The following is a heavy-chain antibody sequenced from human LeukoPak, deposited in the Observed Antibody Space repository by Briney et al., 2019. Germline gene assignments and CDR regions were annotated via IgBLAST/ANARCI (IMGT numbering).Heavy chain of an antibody. D-gene: IGHD3-10*01. CDR3: ARGRAMVRAIPYWYFDL. CDR1: GYTFTSYG. CDR2: ISAYNGNT. V-gene: IGHV1-18*01. J-gene: IGHJ2*01. Sequence: GASVKASCKASGYTFTSYGISWVRQAPGQGLEWMGWISAYNGNTNYAQKLQGRVTMTTDTSTSTAYMELRSLRSDDTAVYYCARGRAMVRAIPYWYFDLWGRGTPVTVSS.